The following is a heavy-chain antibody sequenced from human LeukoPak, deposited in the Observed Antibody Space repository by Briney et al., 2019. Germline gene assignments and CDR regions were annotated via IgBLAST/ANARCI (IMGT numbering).Heavy chain of an antibody. Sequence: ASVKVSCKASGYTFTSYGISWVRQAPGQGLEWMGWINPNSGGTNYAQKFQGRVTMTRDTSISTAYMELSRLRSDDTAVYYCARERFGVVVPAAIRGAPDFDYWGQGTLVTVSS. D-gene: IGHD2-2*02. J-gene: IGHJ4*02. CDR2: INPNSGGT. CDR3: ARERFGVVVPAAIRGAPDFDY. V-gene: IGHV1-2*02. CDR1: GYTFTSYG.